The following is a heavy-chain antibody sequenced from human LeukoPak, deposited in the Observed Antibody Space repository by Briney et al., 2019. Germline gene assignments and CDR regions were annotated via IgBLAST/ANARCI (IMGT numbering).Heavy chain of an antibody. Sequence: PSETLSLTCTVSGGSISSYHWSWIRQRAGKGLEWIGRIYISGSTNYNPSLKSRVTMSVDTSKNQFSLKLSSVTAADTAVYYCARMFRITMGGYAGYYFDYWGQGTLVTVSS. D-gene: IGHD3-10*01. CDR1: GGSISSYH. J-gene: IGHJ4*02. V-gene: IGHV4-4*07. CDR2: IYISGST. CDR3: ARMFRITMGGYAGYYFDY.